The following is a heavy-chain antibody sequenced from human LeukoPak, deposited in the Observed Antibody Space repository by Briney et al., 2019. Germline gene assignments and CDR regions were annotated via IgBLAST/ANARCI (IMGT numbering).Heavy chain of an antibody. D-gene: IGHD2-15*01. CDR2: INHSGST. J-gene: IGHJ3*02. CDR1: GGSFSGYY. Sequence: PSETLSLTCAVYGGSFSGYYWSWIRQPPGKGLEWIGEINHSGSTNYNPSLKSRVTISVDTSKNQFSLKLSSVTAADTAVYYCARLILDLDAFDIWGQGTMVTVSS. V-gene: IGHV4-34*01. CDR3: ARLILDLDAFDI.